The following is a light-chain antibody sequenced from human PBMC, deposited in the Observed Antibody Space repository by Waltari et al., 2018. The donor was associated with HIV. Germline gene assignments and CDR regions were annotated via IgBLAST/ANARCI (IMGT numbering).Light chain of an antibody. V-gene: IGKV3-15*01. CDR1: QDIGTD. CDR2: DSS. CDR3: QQYQTWPPET. Sequence: TQSPPTLSVSLGERVTVSCRASQDIGTDLAWYQQIRGQAPRLVIFDSSSRATGVPARFSGGGSGTDFTLTISSLQSEDFGVYYCQQYQTWPPETFGLGTRVDLK. J-gene: IGKJ1*01.